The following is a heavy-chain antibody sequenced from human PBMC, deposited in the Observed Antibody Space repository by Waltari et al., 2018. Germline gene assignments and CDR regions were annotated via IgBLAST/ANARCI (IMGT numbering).Heavy chain of an antibody. D-gene: IGHD2-2*01. CDR3: AREVVPAAKIVVNWFDP. Sequence: QVQLVQSGSEWKKPGASVKVSCKAYGYSFTNYAINWRRQAPGQGLELMGWITTNTENPTYTQGFTRRFVFSLDTSVSTAYLQINDLKAEDTAIYYCAREVVPAAKIVVNWFDPWGQGTQVTVSS. J-gene: IGHJ5*02. CDR2: ITTNTENP. V-gene: IGHV7-4-1*02. CDR1: GYSFTNYA.